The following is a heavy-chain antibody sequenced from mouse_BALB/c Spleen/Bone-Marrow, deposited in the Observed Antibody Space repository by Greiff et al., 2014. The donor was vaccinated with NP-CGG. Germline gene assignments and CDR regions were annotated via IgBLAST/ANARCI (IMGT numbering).Heavy chain of an antibody. V-gene: IGHV14-3*02. J-gene: IGHJ3*01. CDR2: IDPANGNT. D-gene: IGHD2-4*01. CDR1: GFNTKDTY. CDR3: AVYDYEGFAY. Sequence: EVQLQQSGAELVKPGASVKLSCTASGFNTKDTYMHWVKQKPEQGLEWIGRIDPANGNTKYDPKFQGKATITADTSSNTAYLQLCSLTSEDTAVYYCAVYDYEGFAYWGQGTLVTVSA.